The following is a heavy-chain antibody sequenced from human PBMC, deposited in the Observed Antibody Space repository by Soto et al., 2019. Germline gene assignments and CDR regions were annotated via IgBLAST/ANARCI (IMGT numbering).Heavy chain of an antibody. CDR2: MNPSTGST. V-gene: IGHV1-8*01. CDR1: GYTFTSYD. J-gene: IGHJ4*02. Sequence: QVQLVQSGAEVKKPGASVKVSCKASGYTFTSYDIKWVRQATGQGLEWMGWMNPSTGSTGFAQKFQGRVTMISNTSISTAYLELSSLISEATAVYYCARGRLVAGTVDYWGQGTLVTVSS. CDR3: ARGRLVAGTVDY. D-gene: IGHD6-19*01.